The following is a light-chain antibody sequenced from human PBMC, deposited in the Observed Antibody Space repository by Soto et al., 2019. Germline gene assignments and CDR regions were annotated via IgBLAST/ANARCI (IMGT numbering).Light chain of an antibody. CDR2: GNG. CDR1: SSNVGAGFD. Sequence: QSVLTQPPSVSGAPGQRVTISCTGSSSNVGAGFDVHWYQQIPGTAPKLLIFGNGNRPSGVPDRFSGSKSGTSASLAITGLQPEDEADYYCQSFDSSVSGSVFGGGTKVTVL. CDR3: QSFDSSVSGSV. J-gene: IGLJ3*02. V-gene: IGLV1-40*01.